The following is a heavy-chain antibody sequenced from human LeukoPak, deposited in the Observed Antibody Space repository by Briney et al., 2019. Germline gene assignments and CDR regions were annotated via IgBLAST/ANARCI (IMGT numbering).Heavy chain of an antibody. CDR1: GYSFTSYW. V-gene: IGHV5-10-1*01. CDR3: ARALTGRGRGGYGMDV. Sequence: GESLRISCKGSGYSFTSYWISWVRQMPGKGLEWMGRIDPSDSYTNYSPSFQGHVTISADKSISTAYLQWSSLKASDTAMYYCARALTGRGRGGYGMDVWGKGTTVTVSS. J-gene: IGHJ6*04. CDR2: IDPSDSYT. D-gene: IGHD3-9*01.